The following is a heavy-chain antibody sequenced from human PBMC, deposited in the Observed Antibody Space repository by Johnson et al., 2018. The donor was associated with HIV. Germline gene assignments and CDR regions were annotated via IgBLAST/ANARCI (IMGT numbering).Heavy chain of an antibody. Sequence: VQLVESGGGEVRPGGSLRLSCVASGFNFDDYGVSWVRQAPGKGLEWVSGINWNGGSTGYAASVKGRFTISRDNAKKSLYLQMNSLRADDTAVYYCARNGLIPAAKGVAFDIWGHGTTVTVSS. V-gene: IGHV3-20*04. J-gene: IGHJ3*02. CDR1: GFNFDDYG. CDR3: ARNGLIPAAKGVAFDI. CDR2: INWNGGST. D-gene: IGHD2-2*01.